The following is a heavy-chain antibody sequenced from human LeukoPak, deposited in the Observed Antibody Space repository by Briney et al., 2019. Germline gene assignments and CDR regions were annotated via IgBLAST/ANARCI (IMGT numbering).Heavy chain of an antibody. J-gene: IGHJ3*02. V-gene: IGHV3-23*01. CDR1: GFTFSSYA. CDR2: ISGSGGST. D-gene: IGHD3-3*01. CDR3: ARETDYDFWSGYASDVGAFDI. Sequence: GGSLRLSCAASGFTFSSYAMSWVRQAPGKGLEWVSAISGSGGSTYYADSVKGRFTISRDNSKNTLYLQMNSLRAEDTAVYYCARETDYDFWSGYASDVGAFDIWGQGTMVTVSS.